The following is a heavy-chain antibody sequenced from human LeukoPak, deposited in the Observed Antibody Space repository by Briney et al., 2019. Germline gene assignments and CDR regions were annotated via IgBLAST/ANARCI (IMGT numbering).Heavy chain of an antibody. D-gene: IGHD3-22*01. CDR1: GGSISSGSYY. J-gene: IGHJ4*02. CDR2: IYTSGST. Sequence: SETLSLTRTVSGGSISSGSYYWSWIRQPAGKGLEWIGRIYTSGSTNYNPSLKSRVTISVDTSKNQFSLKLSSVTAADTAVYYCARVPGDRSGYFDYWGQGTLVTVSS. V-gene: IGHV4-61*02. CDR3: ARVPGDRSGYFDY.